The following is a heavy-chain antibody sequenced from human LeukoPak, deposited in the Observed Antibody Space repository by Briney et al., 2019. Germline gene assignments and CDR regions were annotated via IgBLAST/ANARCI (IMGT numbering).Heavy chain of an antibody. CDR2: ISGSGGST. Sequence: PGGSLSLSCAVSGFSFSSYSLSWVRQAPGKGLGWVSAISGSGGSTYYADSVKGRFTISRDNSNNTQYLQMNSLRAADKAVYYCAKDNLGRVPSYFDYWGEGTLVTASS. CDR3: AKDNLGRVPSYFDY. CDR1: GFSFSSYS. V-gene: IGHV3-23*01. J-gene: IGHJ4*02.